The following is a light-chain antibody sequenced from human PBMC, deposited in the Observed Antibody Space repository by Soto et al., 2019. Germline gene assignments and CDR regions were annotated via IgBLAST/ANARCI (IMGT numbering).Light chain of an antibody. V-gene: IGLV4-69*01. CDR2: LNSDGSH. J-gene: IGLJ3*02. CDR3: QTWGTGIRV. CDR1: SGHSSYA. Sequence: QLVLTQSPSASASLGASVNLTCTLSSGHSSYAIAWHQQQPEKGPRFLMMLNSDGSHNKGDGIPDRFSGSSSGTERYLTISSLQSEDEADYYCQTWGTGIRVFGGGTKLNVL.